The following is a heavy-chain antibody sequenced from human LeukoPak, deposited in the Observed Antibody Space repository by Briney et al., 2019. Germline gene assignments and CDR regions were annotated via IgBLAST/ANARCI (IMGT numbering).Heavy chain of an antibody. J-gene: IGHJ6*03. CDR2: MFTSGST. Sequence: PSETLSLTCTVSGVSISSYYWTWIRQSAGKGLEWIGRMFTSGSTKYSPSLKSRVTMSVDTSKNQFSLKLSSVTAADTAVYYCARYGSGSYYHYYYMDVWGKGTTVTISS. D-gene: IGHD3-10*01. CDR3: ARYGSGSYYHYYYMDV. V-gene: IGHV4-4*07. CDR1: GVSISSYY.